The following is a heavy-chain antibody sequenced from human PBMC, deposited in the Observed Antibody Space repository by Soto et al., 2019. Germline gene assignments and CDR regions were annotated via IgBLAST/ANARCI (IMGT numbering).Heavy chain of an antibody. CDR1: GGTFSSYT. CDR2: IIAILGIA. CDR3: AMEYCSSTSCDRDY. Sequence: QVQLVQSGAEVKKPGSSVKVSCKASGGTFSSYTISWVRQAPGQGLEWMGMIIAILGIANYAQKFQGRVTITADKSTSTAYMELSSLSSEDTAVYYCAMEYCSSTSCDRDYWGQGTLVTVSS. D-gene: IGHD2-2*02. J-gene: IGHJ4*02. V-gene: IGHV1-69*02.